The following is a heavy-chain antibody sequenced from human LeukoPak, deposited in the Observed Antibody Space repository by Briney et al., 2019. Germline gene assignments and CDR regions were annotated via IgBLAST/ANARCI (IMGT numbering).Heavy chain of an antibody. CDR1: GFTFSGYT. CDR2: ILANGDKT. Sequence: GGSERLSCAASGFTFSGYTMNWVRQAPGKGLEWVSGILANGDKTYYADSVKGRFTISRDNSKNTLWLQMVSLRAEDMAVYYCAKDEKPDGRWNIDHWGQGTLVTVSS. CDR3: AKDEKPDGRWNIDH. J-gene: IGHJ4*02. V-gene: IGHV3-23*01. D-gene: IGHD1/OR15-1a*01.